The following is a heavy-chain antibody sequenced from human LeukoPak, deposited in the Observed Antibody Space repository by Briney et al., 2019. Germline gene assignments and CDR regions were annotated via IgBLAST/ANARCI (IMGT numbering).Heavy chain of an antibody. CDR3: ARSMVRGVIINDY. D-gene: IGHD3-10*01. Sequence: SVKVSCKASGGTFSSYAISWVRQAPGQGLEWMGRIIPILGIANYAQKFQGRVTITADKSTSTAYMELSSLRSEDTAVYYCARSMVRGVIINDYWGQGTLVTVSS. CDR1: GGTFSSYA. J-gene: IGHJ4*02. CDR2: IIPILGIA. V-gene: IGHV1-69*04.